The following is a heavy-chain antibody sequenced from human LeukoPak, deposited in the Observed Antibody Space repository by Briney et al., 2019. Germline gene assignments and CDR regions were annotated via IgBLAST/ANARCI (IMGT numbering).Heavy chain of an antibody. CDR3: ARAPSARENIAAAAYFQH. Sequence: ALRHSPADPLYTPRSYILHRGPAAPGTGLERGGVISHDGSNKYYADSVKGRFTISRDNSKNTLYLQMNSLRAEDTAVYYCARAPSARENIAAAAYFQHWGQGTLVTVSS. J-gene: IGHJ1*01. V-gene: IGHV3-30-3*01. D-gene: IGHD6-13*01. CDR2: ISHDGSNK. CDR1: LYTPRSYI.